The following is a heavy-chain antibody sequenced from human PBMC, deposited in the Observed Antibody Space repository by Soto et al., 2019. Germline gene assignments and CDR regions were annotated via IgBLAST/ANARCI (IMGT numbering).Heavy chain of an antibody. CDR1: GYTFTGYY. Sequence: QVQLVQSGAEVKKPGASVKVSCKASGYTFTGYYMHWVRQAPGRGLEWMGWINPNSGGTNYAQKFQGWVTMTRDTSISTAYMELSRLRSDDTAVYYCAREVLWFGEGLEFDPWGQGTLVTVSS. CDR2: INPNSGGT. V-gene: IGHV1-2*04. D-gene: IGHD3-10*01. J-gene: IGHJ5*02. CDR3: AREVLWFGEGLEFDP.